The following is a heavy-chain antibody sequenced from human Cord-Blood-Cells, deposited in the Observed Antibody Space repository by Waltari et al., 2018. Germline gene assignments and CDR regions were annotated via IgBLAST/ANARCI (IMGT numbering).Heavy chain of an antibody. Sequence: EVQLVESGGGLVQPGRSLRLSCAASGFTFDDYAMHWVRQAPGKGLEWVSGISWNRGSIGYADSVKGRFTISRDNAKNSLYLQMNSLRAEDMALYYCAKDISRYSSSSFDYWGQGTLVTVSS. CDR2: ISWNRGSI. CDR3: AKDISRYSSSSFDY. CDR1: GFTFDDYA. V-gene: IGHV3-9*03. D-gene: IGHD6-6*01. J-gene: IGHJ4*02.